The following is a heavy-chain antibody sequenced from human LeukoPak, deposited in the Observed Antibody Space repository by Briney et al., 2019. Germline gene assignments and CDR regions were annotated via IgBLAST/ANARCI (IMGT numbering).Heavy chain of an antibody. CDR2: INSDGSST. V-gene: IGHV3-74*01. CDR3: AILEWDSTGSFDI. Sequence: GGSLRLSCAASGFTFSSYGMSWVRQAPGKGLVWVSRINSDGSSTSYADSVKGRYNISRDNPKNTLYLQMNSLRCEDRAVYYCAILEWDSTGSFDIWGQGTMVTVSS. CDR1: GFTFSSYG. D-gene: IGHD6-25*01. J-gene: IGHJ3*02.